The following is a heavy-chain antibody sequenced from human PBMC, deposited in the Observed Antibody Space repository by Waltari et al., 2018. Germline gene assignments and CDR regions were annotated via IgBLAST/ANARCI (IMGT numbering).Heavy chain of an antibody. D-gene: IGHD6-13*01. J-gene: IGHJ4*02. Sequence: EVQLLESGGGLVQPGGSLRLSCAASGFTFSSYAMSWVRQAPGKGLAWVSAISGRGGSTYYADSVKGRFTISRDNSKNTLYLQMNSLRAEDTAVYYCAKDTGSLVIAAAGPYYFDYWGQGTLVTVSS. V-gene: IGHV3-23*01. CDR3: AKDTGSLVIAAAGPYYFDY. CDR1: GFTFSSYA. CDR2: ISGRGGST.